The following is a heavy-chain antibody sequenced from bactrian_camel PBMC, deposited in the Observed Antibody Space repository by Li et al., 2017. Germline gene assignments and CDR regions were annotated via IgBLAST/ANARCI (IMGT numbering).Heavy chain of an antibody. Sequence: HVQLVESGGGSVPAGESLTLSCAASGDLERRNCIGWFRQSPGKEREGLGTINTGGGSPTYADSVKGRVTISHDSAKNTVYLQMNSLKPEDTAVYYCAADRKTTIGPYPLYEYNYWGQGTQVTVS. CDR1: GDLERRNC. CDR2: INTGGGSP. J-gene: IGHJ4*01. CDR3: AADRKTTIGPYPLYEYNY. D-gene: IGHD2*01. V-gene: IGHV3S54*01.